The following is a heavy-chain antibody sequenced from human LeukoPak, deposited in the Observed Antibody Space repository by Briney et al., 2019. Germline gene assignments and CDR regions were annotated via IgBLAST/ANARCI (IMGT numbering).Heavy chain of an antibody. CDR3: ARGLGGV. V-gene: IGHV4-59*12. J-gene: IGHJ6*04. CDR2: IYDTGLT. Sequence: SETLSLTCTVSVDSMFSYYWSWIRQPPGGGLEWIGYIYDTGLTKYSPSLKSRVTISVDTSKNQFSLKLSSVAAADTAVYYCARGLGGVWGKGTTVTVSS. CDR1: VDSMFSYY.